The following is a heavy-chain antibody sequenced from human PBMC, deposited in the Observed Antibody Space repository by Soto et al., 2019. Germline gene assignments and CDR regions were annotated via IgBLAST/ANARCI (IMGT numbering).Heavy chain of an antibody. CDR3: ARDDDFNNIRMDV. CDR1: GGTFSSYA. V-gene: IGHV1-69*13. Sequence: GASVKVSCKASGGTFSSYAISWVRQAPGQGLEWMGGIIPIFGTANYAQKFQGRVTITADESTSTAYMELSSLRSEDTAVYYCARDDDFNNIRMDVWGQGTTVTVSS. J-gene: IGHJ6*02. D-gene: IGHD1-20*01. CDR2: IIPIFGTA.